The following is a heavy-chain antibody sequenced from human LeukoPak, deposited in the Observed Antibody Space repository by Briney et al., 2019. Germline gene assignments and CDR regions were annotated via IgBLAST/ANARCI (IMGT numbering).Heavy chain of an antibody. CDR1: GFTFSNYG. J-gene: IGHJ5*02. V-gene: IGHV3-30*03. CDR2: LTHDGNNK. D-gene: IGHD2-15*01. CDR3: ARGYCSGGNCYPLFDP. Sequence: GGSLRLSCAASGFTFSNYGVHWVRQAPGKGLEWVAGLTHDGNNKYYGDSVEGRFTISRENSKNTLHLQMNSLRAEDTAVYYCARGYCSGGNCYPLFDPWGQGTLVTVS.